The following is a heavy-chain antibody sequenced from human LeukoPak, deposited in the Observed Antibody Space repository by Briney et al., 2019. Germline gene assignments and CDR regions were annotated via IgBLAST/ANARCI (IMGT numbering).Heavy chain of an antibody. J-gene: IGHJ5*02. V-gene: IGHV1-69*05. CDR1: GGSFSSYA. Sequence: SVKVSCKASGGSFSSYAISWVRQAPGQGLEWMGGIIPIFGTANYAQKFQGRVTITTDESTSTAYMELSSLRSEDTAVYYCAVGDIVVVPAAMAWFDPWGQGTLVTVSS. CDR2: IIPIFGTA. CDR3: AVGDIVVVPAAMAWFDP. D-gene: IGHD2-2*01.